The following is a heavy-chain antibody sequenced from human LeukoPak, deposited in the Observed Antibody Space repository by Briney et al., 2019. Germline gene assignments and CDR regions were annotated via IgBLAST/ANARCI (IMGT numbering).Heavy chain of an antibody. V-gene: IGHV1-69*04. J-gene: IGHJ4*02. CDR1: GGTFSSYA. CDR2: IIPIFGIA. CDR3: AREGGGYSYGPGVFDY. D-gene: IGHD5-18*01. Sequence: SVKVSCKASGGTFSSYAISWVRQAPGQGLEWMGRIIPIFGIANYAQKFQGRVTITADKSTSTAYMELSSLRSEDTAAYYCAREGGGYSYGPGVFDYWGQGTLVTVSS.